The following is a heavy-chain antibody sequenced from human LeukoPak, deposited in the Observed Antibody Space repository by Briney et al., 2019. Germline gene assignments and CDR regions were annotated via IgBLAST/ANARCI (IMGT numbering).Heavy chain of an antibody. CDR3: ARGGSTGWYCFDY. CDR2: INWNGGST. J-gene: IGHJ4*02. CDR1: GFRFDDYG. Sequence: GGSLRLSCVASGFRFDDYGMSWVRQAPGKGLEWVSGINWNGGSTGDADSVKGRFTISRDNAKNSLYLRMNSLRAEDTALYYCARGGSTGWYCFDYWGQGTLVTVSS. V-gene: IGHV3-20*04. D-gene: IGHD6-19*01.